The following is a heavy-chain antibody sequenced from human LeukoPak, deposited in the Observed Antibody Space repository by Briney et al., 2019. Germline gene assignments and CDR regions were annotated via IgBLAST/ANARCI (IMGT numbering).Heavy chain of an antibody. V-gene: IGHV3-7*01. J-gene: IGHJ1*01. CDR2: IRQDGSEK. D-gene: IGHD2-2*01. CDR3: ATYSSSNAREFQY. CDR1: GSTFTTYW. Sequence: GGSLRLSCAASGSTFTTYWMSWVRQAPGKGLEWVANIRQDGSEKYYVDSVKGRFTISRDNAKNSLYLQMNSLRAEDTAVYYCATYSSSNAREFQYWGQGTLVTVSS.